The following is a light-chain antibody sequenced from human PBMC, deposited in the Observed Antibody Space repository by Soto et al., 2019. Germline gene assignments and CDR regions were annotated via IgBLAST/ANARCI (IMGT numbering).Light chain of an antibody. CDR1: SSDVGSYNL. J-gene: IGLJ2*01. CDR2: EVS. Sequence: QSVLTQPASVSGSPGQSITLSCTGTSSDVGSYNLVSWYQQHPGKAPKLIIYEVSERPSGVSHRFSGSKSGNTASLTISGLQAEDEADYYRCSYATPRLFGGGTKLTVL. CDR3: CSYATPRL. V-gene: IGLV2-23*02.